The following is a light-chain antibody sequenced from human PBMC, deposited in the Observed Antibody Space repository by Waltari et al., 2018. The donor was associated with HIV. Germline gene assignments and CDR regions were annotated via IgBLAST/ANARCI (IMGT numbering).Light chain of an antibody. CDR1: QSISTY. J-gene: IGKJ1*01. CDR3: QQSFAPPRT. CDR2: GTS. Sequence: DIQVTQSPSSLSASVGDRVPITCRTSQSISTYLNWYQQRPGKAPKLLIYGTSTLQSGVPARFSGSGSGTDFTLTISTLQPEDFATYYCQQSFAPPRTFGHGTKVEV. V-gene: IGKV1-39*01.